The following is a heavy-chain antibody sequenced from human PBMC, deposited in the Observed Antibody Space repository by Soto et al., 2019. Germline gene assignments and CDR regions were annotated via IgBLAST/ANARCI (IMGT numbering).Heavy chain of an antibody. CDR1: GYSFTSYD. J-gene: IGHJ6*02. D-gene: IGHD3-22*01. Sequence: QVQLVKSGAEVKKSGASVKVSCKASGYSFTSYDINWVRQATGQGLEWMGWMNPNSGNTGYAQKFQDRVTMTRDTFVNTAYLELGSLRSEDTAVYYCARPPYHDDSSVYVFGMDVWGQGTTVTVAS. CDR3: ARPPYHDDSSVYVFGMDV. CDR2: MNPNSGNT. V-gene: IGHV1-8*01.